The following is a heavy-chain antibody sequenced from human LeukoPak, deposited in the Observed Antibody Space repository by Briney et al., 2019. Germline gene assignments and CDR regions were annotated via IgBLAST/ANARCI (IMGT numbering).Heavy chain of an antibody. D-gene: IGHD2-15*01. CDR3: VKDKYPVVVAATLDY. CDR1: GFTFSNYA. Sequence: PGGSLRLPCSASGFTFSNYAMHWVRQAPGKGPEYVSAISSNGGSTYYADSVKGRFIISRDNSKNTLYLQMSSLRAEDTAVYYCVKDKYPVVVAATLDYWGQGTLVTVSS. CDR2: ISSNGGST. V-gene: IGHV3-64D*09. J-gene: IGHJ4*02.